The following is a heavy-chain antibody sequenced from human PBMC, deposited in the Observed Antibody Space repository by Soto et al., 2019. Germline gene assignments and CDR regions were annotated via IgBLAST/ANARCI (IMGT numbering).Heavy chain of an antibody. V-gene: IGHV3-30-3*01. Sequence: QVQLVESGGGVVQPGRSLRLSCAASGFTFSSYAMHWVRQAPGKGLEWVAVISYDGSNKYYADSVKGRFTISRDNSKNTLYLQMNSLRAEDTAVYYCARSRWGSGSLYYYGMDVWGQGTTVTVSS. D-gene: IGHD3-10*01. CDR1: GFTFSSYA. CDR2: ISYDGSNK. CDR3: ARSRWGSGSLYYYGMDV. J-gene: IGHJ6*02.